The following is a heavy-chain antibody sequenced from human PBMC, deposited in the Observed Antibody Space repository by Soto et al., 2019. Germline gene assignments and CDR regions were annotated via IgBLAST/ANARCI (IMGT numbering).Heavy chain of an antibody. V-gene: IGHV3-23*01. J-gene: IGHJ4*02. CDR3: AKGKGVGATPDGANC. D-gene: IGHD1-26*01. CDR1: GFTFSNYG. CDR2: IRSDGDTT. Sequence: EVQVLESGGVLVHPGGSLRLSCAASGFTFSNYGMNWVRQAPGKGLEWVSGIRSDGDTTYNSDSVKGRFTVSRDTSKNTVYLQMNSLRAEDTAVYYCAKGKGVGATPDGANCWGQGTLVTVSS.